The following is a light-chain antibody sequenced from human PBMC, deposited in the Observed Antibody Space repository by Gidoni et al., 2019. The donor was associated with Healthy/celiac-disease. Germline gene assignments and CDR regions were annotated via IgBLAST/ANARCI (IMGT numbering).Light chain of an antibody. CDR1: QSVSSY. CDR2: DSS. Sequence: EIVLTQSPATLSLSPGERATLSCRASQSVSSYLAWYQQKPGQAPRLLIDDSSNRTTGIPAWFGGSWSRKDFTLTISRLEHEDFADYYCQQRSSWPPLTFGRXTKVEIK. CDR3: QQRSSWPPLT. J-gene: IGKJ1*01. V-gene: IGKV3-11*01.